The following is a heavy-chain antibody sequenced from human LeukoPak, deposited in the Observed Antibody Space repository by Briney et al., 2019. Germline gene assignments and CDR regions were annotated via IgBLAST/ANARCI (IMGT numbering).Heavy chain of an antibody. D-gene: IGHD3-22*01. V-gene: IGHV3-30*02. CDR1: GFTFSSYG. CDR2: IWYDGSNK. CDR3: AKEVLDYYDSSGSLYWYFDL. J-gene: IGHJ2*01. Sequence: GGSLRLSCAASGFTFSSYGMHWVRQAPGKGLEWVSVIWYDGSNKYYEDFVKGRFTISRDNSKNTLYLQMNSMRAEDTAVYYCAKEVLDYYDSSGSLYWYFDLWGRGTLVTVSS.